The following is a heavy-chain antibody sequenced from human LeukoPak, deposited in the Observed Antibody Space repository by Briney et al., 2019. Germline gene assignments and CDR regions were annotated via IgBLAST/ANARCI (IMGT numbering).Heavy chain of an antibody. Sequence: GGSLRLSCAASGFTFSRYGMSWVRQAPGKGLEWVSVFSGSGGSTYYADSVKGRFTISRDNSKNTLYLQMNSLRAEDTAVYYCAKDLGTFDIWGQGTMVTVSS. CDR1: GFTFSRYG. V-gene: IGHV3-23*01. J-gene: IGHJ3*02. CDR2: FSGSGGST. D-gene: IGHD1-14*01. CDR3: AKDLGTFDI.